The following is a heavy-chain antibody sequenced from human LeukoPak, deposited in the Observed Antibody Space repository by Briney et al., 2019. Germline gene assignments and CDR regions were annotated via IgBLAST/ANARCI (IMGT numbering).Heavy chain of an antibody. V-gene: IGHV3-7*03. J-gene: IGHJ4*02. CDR2: IKQDGSEK. CDR1: GFTFSVYW. CDR3: ARSKSIAAPFDY. Sequence: PGRSLRLSCAASGFTFSVYWMNWVRQAPGKGLEWVANIKQDGSEKYYVDSVKGRFTISRDNAKNSLYLQMNSLRAEDTAVYYCARSKSIAAPFDYWGQGTLVTVSS. D-gene: IGHD6-6*01.